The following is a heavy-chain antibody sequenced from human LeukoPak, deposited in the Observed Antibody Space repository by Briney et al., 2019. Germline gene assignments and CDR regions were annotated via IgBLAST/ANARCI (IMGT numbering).Heavy chain of an antibody. V-gene: IGHV4-59*01. J-gene: IGHJ4*02. D-gene: IGHD3-22*01. Sequence: SETLSLTCTVSGGSISSYYWSWIRQPPGKGLEWIGYIYYSGSTNYNPSLKSRVTISVDTSKNQFSLKLSSVTAADTAVYYCARGGYYYDSSGSYDDYWGQGTLVTVSS. CDR2: IYYSGST. CDR1: GGSISSYY. CDR3: ARGGYYYDSSGSYDDY.